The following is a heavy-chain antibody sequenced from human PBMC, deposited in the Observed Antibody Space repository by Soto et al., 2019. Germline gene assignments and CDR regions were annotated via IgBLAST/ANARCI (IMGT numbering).Heavy chain of an antibody. J-gene: IGHJ4*02. V-gene: IGHV1-69*19. D-gene: IGHD3-10*01. CDR2: ISPMFGAA. CDR3: ARDVQVHTPAFVY. CDR1: GGTFNTYA. Sequence: QVQLVQSGAEMKKPGSSVKVSCQSSGGTFNTYAMNWVRQAPGQGPEWMGDISPMFGAANYAPKCQGRVTITADESTGTSYMQLSSLTSEDTALYFFARDVQVHTPAFVYWGQGTLVTVSS.